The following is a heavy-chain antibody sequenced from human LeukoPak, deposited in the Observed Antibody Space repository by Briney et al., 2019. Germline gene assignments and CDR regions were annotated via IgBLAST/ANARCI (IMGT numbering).Heavy chain of an antibody. CDR3: AKAYCASTICYGGGKIDY. V-gene: IGHV3-30*02. CDR1: GFTFSNYG. CDR2: IGYGGSNK. D-gene: IGHD2-2*01. Sequence: GGSLRLSCGAAGFTFSNYGVHWGRHAPGKGPGWVAFIGYGGSNKYYADSVKGRFTISRENSNNTLNLQRNSLRTGDTAVYYCAKAYCASTICYGGGKIDYWGQGTLVTVSS. J-gene: IGHJ4*02.